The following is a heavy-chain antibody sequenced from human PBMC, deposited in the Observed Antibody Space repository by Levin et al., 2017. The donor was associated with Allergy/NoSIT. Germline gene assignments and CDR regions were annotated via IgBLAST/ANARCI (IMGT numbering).Heavy chain of an antibody. D-gene: IGHD4-17*01. CDR3: ARGLSYGDYDYFDY. CDR2: IYYSGST. J-gene: IGHJ4*02. V-gene: IGHV4-59*01. Sequence: SQTLSLTCTVSGGSISSYYWSWIRQPPGKGLEWIGYIYYSGSTNYNPSLKSRVTISVDTSKNQFSLKLSSVTAADTAVYYCARGLSYGDYDYFDYWGQGTLVTVSS. CDR1: GGSISSYY.